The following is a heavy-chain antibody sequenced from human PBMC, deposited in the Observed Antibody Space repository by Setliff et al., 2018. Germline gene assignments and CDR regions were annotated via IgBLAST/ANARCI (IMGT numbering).Heavy chain of an antibody. CDR1: GFTFSDFY. D-gene: IGHD6-19*01. CDR3: ATLLYGRGWYRYFES. CDR2: ISNSGTVI. Sequence: GGSLRLSCATSGFTFSDFYMSWVRQSPGKGLEWISYISNSGTVIYSAESVEGRFTTSRDNAKNSLYLQMDSLRAEDSAVYYCATLLYGRGWYRYFESWGQGTLVTVSS. V-gene: IGHV3-11*04. J-gene: IGHJ4*02.